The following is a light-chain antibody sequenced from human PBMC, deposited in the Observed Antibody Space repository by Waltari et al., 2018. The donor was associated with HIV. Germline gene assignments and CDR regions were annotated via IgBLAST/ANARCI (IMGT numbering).Light chain of an antibody. Sequence: SSELTQDPAVSVALGQTVRITCQGDSLRSYYASWYQQKPGQAPPLVVYGNDKRPSGIPDRFSGSSSGNTASLTITGAQAEDEADYYCNSRDSSGHHLVFATGTTVTVL. CDR2: GND. CDR1: SLRSYY. CDR3: NSRDSSGHHLV. V-gene: IGLV3-19*01. J-gene: IGLJ1*01.